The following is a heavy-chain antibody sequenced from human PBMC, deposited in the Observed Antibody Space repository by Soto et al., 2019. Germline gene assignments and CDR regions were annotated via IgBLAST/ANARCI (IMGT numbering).Heavy chain of an antibody. CDR3: ARREGYFDY. CDR1: GASISGYY. CDR2: IYYSGST. J-gene: IGHJ4*02. Sequence: SETLSLTCTVSGASISGYYWSWIRQPPGRALEWIGYIYYSGSTNYNPSLKSRITMSVDTSKNQFSLKLTSVTAADTAVYYCARREGYFDYWGQGALVTVSS. V-gene: IGHV4-59*08.